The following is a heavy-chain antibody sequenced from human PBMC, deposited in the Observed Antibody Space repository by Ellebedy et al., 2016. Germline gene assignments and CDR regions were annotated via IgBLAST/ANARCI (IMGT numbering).Heavy chain of an antibody. Sequence: GGSLRLSXAASGFTFSSYDMHWVRQATGKGLEWVSAIGTAGDTYYPGSVKGRFTISRENAKNSLYLQMNSLRAGDTAVYYCARDRTGDGMDVWGQGTTVTVSS. CDR2: IGTAGDT. V-gene: IGHV3-13*04. J-gene: IGHJ6*02. D-gene: IGHD3-10*01. CDR3: ARDRTGDGMDV. CDR1: GFTFSSYD.